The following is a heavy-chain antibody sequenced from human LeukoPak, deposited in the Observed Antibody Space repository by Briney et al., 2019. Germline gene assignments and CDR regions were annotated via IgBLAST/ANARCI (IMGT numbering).Heavy chain of an antibody. Sequence: GGSLRLSCAASGFTFSSYAMSWVRQAPGKGLEWVSAISGSGGSTYYADSVKGRFTISRDNAKNSLYLQMNSLRAEDTAVYYCARDGYSEAQFDYWGQGTLVTVSS. CDR2: ISGSGGST. CDR3: ARDGYSEAQFDY. J-gene: IGHJ4*02. D-gene: IGHD1-1*01. V-gene: IGHV3-23*01. CDR1: GFTFSSYA.